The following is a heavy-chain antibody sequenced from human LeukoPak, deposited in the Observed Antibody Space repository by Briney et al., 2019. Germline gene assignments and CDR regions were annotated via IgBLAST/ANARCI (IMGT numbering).Heavy chain of an antibody. Sequence: SETLSLTCTVSGGSISSGGCYWSWIRQHLGKGLEWIGYIYYSGSTYYNPSLKSRVTISVDTSKNQFSLKLSSVTAADTAVYYCARFPTGDHAFDIWGQGTMVTVSS. CDR3: ARFPTGDHAFDI. D-gene: IGHD7-27*01. J-gene: IGHJ3*02. CDR1: GGSISSGGCY. V-gene: IGHV4-31*03. CDR2: IYYSGST.